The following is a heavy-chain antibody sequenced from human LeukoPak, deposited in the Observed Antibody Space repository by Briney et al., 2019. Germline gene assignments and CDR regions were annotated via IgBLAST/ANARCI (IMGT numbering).Heavy chain of an antibody. V-gene: IGHV3-23*01. J-gene: IGHJ3*01. CDR2: IRGSGGST. CDR1: GVTFSSYA. Sequence: GGSLRLSCAASGVTFSSYAMNWVRQAPGKGLDWVSAIRGSGGSTYYADSVKGRFTISRDNSKNTLYLQMNSLRAEDTAVYYCAKAVGDGYNYGAFDVWGQGTMVTVPS. CDR3: AKAVGDGYNYGAFDV. D-gene: IGHD5-24*01.